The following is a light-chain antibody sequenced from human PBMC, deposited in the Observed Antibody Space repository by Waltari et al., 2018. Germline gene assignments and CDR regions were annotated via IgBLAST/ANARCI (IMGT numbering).Light chain of an antibody. CDR1: GSDIGSYNR. CDR3: SSYTTSTTQV. Sequence: QSAPTQPPSVSGSPGQSVTISCSGTGSDIGSYNRVSWYQQSPGTAPRPMIYEVNSRPAGVPDRFSGSKSGNTASLTISGLQAEDEADYYCSSYTTSTTQVFGTGTKVTVL. CDR2: EVN. V-gene: IGLV2-18*02. J-gene: IGLJ1*01.